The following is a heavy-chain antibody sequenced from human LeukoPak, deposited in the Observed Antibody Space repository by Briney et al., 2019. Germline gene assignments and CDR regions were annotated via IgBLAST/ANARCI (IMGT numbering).Heavy chain of an antibody. D-gene: IGHD5-24*01. CDR3: ARGRDYYYYMDV. CDR2: IHTSGST. CDR1: GGSISSGSYC. V-gene: IGHV4-61*09. Sequence: PSETLSLTCTVSGGSISSGSYCWSWIRQPAGKGLEWIGHIHTSGSTNYNPSLKSRVTMSVDTSKNQFSLKLSSVTAADTAVYYCARGRDYYYYMDVWGKGTTVTISS. J-gene: IGHJ6*03.